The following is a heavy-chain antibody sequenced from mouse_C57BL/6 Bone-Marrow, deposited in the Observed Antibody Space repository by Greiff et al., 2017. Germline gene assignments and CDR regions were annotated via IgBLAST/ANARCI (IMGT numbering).Heavy chain of an antibody. Sequence: EVQLVESGGDLVKPGGSLKLSCAASGFTFSSYGMSWVRQTPDKRLEWVATISSGGSYTYYPDSVKGRFTISRDTAKNTLYLQMSSLKSEDTAMYYCARRVTGTDFYYGGRGTTLTVSS. CDR1: GFTFSSYG. CDR3: ARRVTGTDFYY. J-gene: IGHJ2*01. CDR2: ISSGGSYT. V-gene: IGHV5-6*01. D-gene: IGHD4-1*01.